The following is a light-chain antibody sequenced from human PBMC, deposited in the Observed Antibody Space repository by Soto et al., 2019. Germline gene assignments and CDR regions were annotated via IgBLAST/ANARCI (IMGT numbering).Light chain of an antibody. J-gene: IGKJ2*01. CDR1: QSISTW. CDR2: KAS. CDR3: QQYNSFSRT. V-gene: IGKV1-5*03. Sequence: DINMTQSPSTLSASVGDKVAITCRASQSISTWLAWYQQKSGKAPKLLIYKASTLDSGVPSRFSGSGSGTEFTLTISSLQPDDFATYYCQQYNSFSRTFGQGTKLEIK.